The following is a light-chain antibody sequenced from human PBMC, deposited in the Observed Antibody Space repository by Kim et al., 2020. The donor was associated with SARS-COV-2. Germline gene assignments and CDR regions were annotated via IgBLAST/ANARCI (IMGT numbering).Light chain of an antibody. CDR2: HAF. CDR3: QQYNDWPLT. J-gene: IGKJ4*01. V-gene: IGKV3D-15*01. CDR1: QSIGTD. Sequence: SLSPGERATLAGTASQSIGTDLAWYQQKPGQAPRLLIYHAFTRASGIPARISGSGSGTVFTLTISSLQSEDFAVYYCQQYNDWPLTFGGGTKLEI.